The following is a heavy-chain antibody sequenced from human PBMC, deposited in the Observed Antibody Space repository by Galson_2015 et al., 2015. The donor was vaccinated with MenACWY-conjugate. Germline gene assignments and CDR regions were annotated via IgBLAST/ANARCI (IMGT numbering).Heavy chain of an antibody. Sequence: SLRLSCAASGFTVSRYWMTWVRQAPGKGLEWVANINQDGSDKSYVDSVKGRFAISKDNAKNSMFLQMSRLTAEDTAVYYCARVDYNANGNVYWGQGTLVTVSS. D-gene: IGHD4-11*01. J-gene: IGHJ1*01. CDR1: GFTVSRYW. V-gene: IGHV3-7*03. CDR2: INQDGSDK. CDR3: ARVDYNANGNVY.